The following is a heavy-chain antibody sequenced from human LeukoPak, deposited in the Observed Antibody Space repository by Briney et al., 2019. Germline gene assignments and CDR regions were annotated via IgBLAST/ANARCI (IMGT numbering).Heavy chain of an antibody. D-gene: IGHD5-12*01. CDR2: INPNSGGT. CDR1: GYTFTGYY. CDR3: ARVEGDSGYELIDY. Sequence: GASVKVSCKASGYTFTGYYMHWVRQAPGQGLEWMGWINPNSGGTNYAQKFQGRVTMTRDTSISTAYMELSRLRSDDTAVYYCARVEGDSGYELIDYWGQGTLVTVSS. J-gene: IGHJ4*02. V-gene: IGHV1-2*02.